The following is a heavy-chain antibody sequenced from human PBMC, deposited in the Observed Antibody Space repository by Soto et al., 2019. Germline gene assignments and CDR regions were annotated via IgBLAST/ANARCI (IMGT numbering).Heavy chain of an antibody. D-gene: IGHD2-2*01. CDR3: GRHVPAACYYYGMYV. J-gene: IGHJ6*02. V-gene: IGHV1-69*12. CDR1: GATFSSYA. Sequence: QVQLVQSGAEVKKPGSSVKVSCKASGATFSSYAISWVRQAPGQGLEWMGGIIPIFGTAYYAQKFQGRFTISADDSTSTAYMALSSLRSEDTAVYYCGRHVPAACYYYGMYVWGQGTTVTVSS. CDR2: IIPIFGTA.